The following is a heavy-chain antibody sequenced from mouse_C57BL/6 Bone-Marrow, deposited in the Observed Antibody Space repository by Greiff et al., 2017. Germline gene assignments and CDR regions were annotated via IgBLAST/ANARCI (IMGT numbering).Heavy chain of an antibody. CDR3: AGSNYEGDY. V-gene: IGHV1-74*01. CDR1: GYTFTSYW. Sequence: QVQLQQPGAELVKPGASVKVSCKASGYTFTSYWMHWVKQRPGQGLEWIGRIHPSDSYTNYNQKFKGKATLTVDTSYSTAYLLVRSLTSEDSAVYYCAGSNYEGDYWGQGTTLTVSS. J-gene: IGHJ2*01. D-gene: IGHD2-5*01. CDR2: IHPSDSYT.